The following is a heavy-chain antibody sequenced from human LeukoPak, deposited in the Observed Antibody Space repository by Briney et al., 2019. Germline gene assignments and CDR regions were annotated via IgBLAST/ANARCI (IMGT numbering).Heavy chain of an antibody. CDR3: ARGLYNYDSSGYYHYYGVDV. CDR1: GFTVNSNY. V-gene: IGHV3-66*01. J-gene: IGHJ6*02. Sequence: GGSLRLSCAASGFTVNSNYMSWVRQAPGKGLEWVSVIYSGGSTYYADSVKGRFTISRDNSKNTLYLQMNSLRAEDTAVYYCARGLYNYDSSGYYHYYGVDVWGQGTTVTVSS. CDR2: IYSGGST. D-gene: IGHD3-22*01.